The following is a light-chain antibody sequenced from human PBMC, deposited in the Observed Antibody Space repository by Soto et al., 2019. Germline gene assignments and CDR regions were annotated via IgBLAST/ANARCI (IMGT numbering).Light chain of an antibody. CDR2: DAT. CDR1: QSVSSY. V-gene: IGKV3-11*01. J-gene: IGKJ1*01. Sequence: EVVLTQSPATLAWSPGARASLSWMASQSVSSYLAWHQQKPGQAPRLLIYDATNRATGIPARFSGSGSGTDFTLTISSLELEDFAVYYCQQRSNWAWTFGQGTKVDIK. CDR3: QQRSNWAWT.